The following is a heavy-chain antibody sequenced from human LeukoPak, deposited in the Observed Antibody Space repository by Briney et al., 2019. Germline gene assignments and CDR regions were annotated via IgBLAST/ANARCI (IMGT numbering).Heavy chain of an antibody. J-gene: IGHJ5*02. CDR3: ARATGINWFDP. CDR1: GGSISSGGYS. V-gene: IGHV4-30-2*01. D-gene: IGHD1-1*01. Sequence: PSETLSLTCAVSGGSISSGGYSWSWIRQPPGKGLEWIGYIYYSGSTYYNPSLKSRVTISVDRSKNQFSLKLSSVTAADTAVYYCARATGINWFDPWGQGALVTVS. CDR2: IYYSGST.